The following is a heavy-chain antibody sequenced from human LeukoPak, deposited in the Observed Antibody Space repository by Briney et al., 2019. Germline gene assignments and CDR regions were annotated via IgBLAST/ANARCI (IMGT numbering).Heavy chain of an antibody. CDR3: ARAYGTNGYFQLPIDY. D-gene: IGHD2-8*01. J-gene: IGHJ4*02. CDR2: ITAGGDTT. CDR1: GFTFSSYA. V-gene: IGHV3-23*01. Sequence: EPGQSLRLSCAASGFTFSSYAMSWVRQAPGKGLEWISGITAGGDTTHHTDSVQGRFTISRDNSKNTLFLQMNSLRVEDTALYYCARAYGTNGYFQLPIDYWGQGTLVTVSS.